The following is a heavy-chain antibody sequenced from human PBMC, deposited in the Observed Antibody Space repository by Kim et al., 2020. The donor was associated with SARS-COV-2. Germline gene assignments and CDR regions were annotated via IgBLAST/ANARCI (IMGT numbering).Heavy chain of an antibody. Sequence: SETLSLTCTVSGGSISSNNYFWGWIRQPPGKGLEWIGSIYYSGSTYYNPSLKSRVTISIDTSKNQFSLRLTSVTATDTAVYYCVRDYVGGRAFDIWGQG. CDR2: IYYSGST. D-gene: IGHD3-16*01. J-gene: IGHJ3*02. V-gene: IGHV4-39*07. CDR1: GGSISSNNYF. CDR3: VRDYVGGRAFDI.